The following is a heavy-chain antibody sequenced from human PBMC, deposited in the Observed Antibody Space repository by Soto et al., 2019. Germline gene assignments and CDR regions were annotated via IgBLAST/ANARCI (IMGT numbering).Heavy chain of an antibody. Sequence: EVQLLESGGGLVQPGGSLRLSCAASGFTFSSYAMSWVRQAPGKGLEWVSAISGSGGSTYYADSVKGRFTISRDNSKNTLYLQMNSLRAEDTAVYYCAKDPPESIVVVVAAPDYWGQVTLVTVSS. CDR2: ISGSGGST. V-gene: IGHV3-23*01. CDR1: GFTFSSYA. J-gene: IGHJ4*02. CDR3: AKDPPESIVVVVAAPDY. D-gene: IGHD2-15*01.